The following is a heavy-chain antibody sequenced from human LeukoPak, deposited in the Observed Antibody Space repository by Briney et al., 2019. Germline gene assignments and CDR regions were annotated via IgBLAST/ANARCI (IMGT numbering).Heavy chain of an antibody. J-gene: IGHJ6*02. V-gene: IGHV3-23*01. CDR3: AKDGAIAASGYYYYGMDF. D-gene: IGHD6-13*01. Sequence: PGGSLRLSCAASGFTFSGFAMSWVRRTPGKGLEWVSGISGSGDNTLYADSVRGRFTISRDNSKNTLFLQMDSLTTADTAVYFCAKDGAIAASGYYYYGMDFWGQGTTVIVSS. CDR2: ISGSGDNT. CDR1: GFTFSGFA.